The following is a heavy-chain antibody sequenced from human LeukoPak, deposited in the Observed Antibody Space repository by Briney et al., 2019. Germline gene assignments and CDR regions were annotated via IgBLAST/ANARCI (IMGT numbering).Heavy chain of an antibody. J-gene: IGHJ4*02. Sequence: PGGSLRLSCAASGFTFSSYGMHWVRQAPGKGLEWVAVISYDGSNKYYADSVKGRFTISRDNSKNTLYLQMNSLRAEDTAVYYCAKDPHSLADLRGYSYGPRELRGYYFDYWGQGTLVTVSS. CDR1: GFTFSSYG. CDR3: AKDPHSLADLRGYSYGPRELRGYYFDY. CDR2: ISYDGSNK. V-gene: IGHV3-30*18. D-gene: IGHD5-18*01.